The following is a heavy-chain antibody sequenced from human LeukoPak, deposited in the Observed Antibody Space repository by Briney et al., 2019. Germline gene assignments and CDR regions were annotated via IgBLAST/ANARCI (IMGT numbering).Heavy chain of an antibody. CDR2: INPNSGGT. J-gene: IGHJ4*02. Sequence: ASVKVSCKASGYTFTGYYMHWVRQAPGQGLEWMGWINPNSGGTNYAQKFQGRVTMTRDTSISTAYMELSRLRSDDTAVYYCARDLRPKYNWNPWYFDYWGQGTLVTVSS. D-gene: IGHD1-20*01. V-gene: IGHV1-2*02. CDR1: GYTFTGYY. CDR3: ARDLRPKYNWNPWYFDY.